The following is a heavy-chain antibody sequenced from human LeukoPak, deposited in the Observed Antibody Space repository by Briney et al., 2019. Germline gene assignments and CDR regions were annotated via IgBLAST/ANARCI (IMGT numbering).Heavy chain of an antibody. CDR2: ITGSGGST. J-gene: IGHJ4*02. CDR3: AKCGNSGCHLIDY. CDR1: GFTFSTYF. Sequence: GGSLRLSCSASGFTFSTYFMHWVRQAPGKGLECVSAITGSGGSTYYADSVKGRFTISRDNSKSTLYLQMDSLRAEDTAVYYCAKCGNSGCHLIDYWGQGTLVTVSS. V-gene: IGHV3-64*04. D-gene: IGHD5-12*01.